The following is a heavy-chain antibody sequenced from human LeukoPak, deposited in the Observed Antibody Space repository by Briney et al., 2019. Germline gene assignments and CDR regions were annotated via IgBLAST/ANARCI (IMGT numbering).Heavy chain of an antibody. CDR2: IYPADSNS. CDR3: ARRGDYYGSGSPFDY. CDR1: GYSFTSYW. J-gene: IGHJ4*02. D-gene: IGHD3-10*01. V-gene: IGHV5-51*01. Sequence: GESLKISCKGSGYSFTSYWIGWVRQMPGKGLEWMGIIYPADSNSRYSPSFQGQVTISADKSISTAYLQWSSLKASDTAMYYCARRGDYYGSGSPFDYWGQGTLVTVSS.